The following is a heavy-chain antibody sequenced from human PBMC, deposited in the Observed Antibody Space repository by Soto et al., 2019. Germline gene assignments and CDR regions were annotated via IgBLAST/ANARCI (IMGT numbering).Heavy chain of an antibody. D-gene: IGHD6-19*01. V-gene: IGHV3-30*18. Sequence: PGGSLRLSCAASGFTFSSYGMHWVRQAPGKGLEWVAVISYDGSNKYYADSVKGRFTISRDNSKNTLYLQMNSLRAEDTAVYYCGKGGVAEFDYCAPRTLVTV. CDR2: ISYDGSNK. J-gene: IGHJ4*02. CDR1: GFTFSSYG. CDR3: GKGGVAEFDY.